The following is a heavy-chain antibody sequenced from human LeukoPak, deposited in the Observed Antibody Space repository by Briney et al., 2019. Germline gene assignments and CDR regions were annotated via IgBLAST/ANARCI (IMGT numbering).Heavy chain of an antibody. CDR2: IRYDAINK. V-gene: IGHV3-30*02. CDR1: GFTFSTYG. Sequence: GGSLRLSCAASGFTFSTYGMHWVRQAPGKGLEWVAFIRYDAINKYYADSVKGRFTISRDTSKNTLYLQMNSLRVEDTAVYHCARVFYTRGYYGSGSPAYFDYWGRGTLVTVSS. CDR3: ARVFYTRGYYGSGSPAYFDY. J-gene: IGHJ4*02. D-gene: IGHD3-10*01.